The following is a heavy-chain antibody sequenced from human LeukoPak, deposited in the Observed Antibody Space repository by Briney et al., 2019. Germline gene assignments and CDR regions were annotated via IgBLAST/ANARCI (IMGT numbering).Heavy chain of an antibody. Sequence: ASVKVSCKASGYTFTGYYMHWVRQAPGQGLEWMGWINPNSGGTNYAQKFQGRVTMTSGTSISTAYMELSSLTSDDTAVYYCAREKIGSGYDQDLDYWGQGTLVTVSS. CDR3: AREKIGSGYDQDLDY. D-gene: IGHD5-12*01. J-gene: IGHJ4*02. CDR1: GYTFTGYY. V-gene: IGHV1-2*02. CDR2: INPNSGGT.